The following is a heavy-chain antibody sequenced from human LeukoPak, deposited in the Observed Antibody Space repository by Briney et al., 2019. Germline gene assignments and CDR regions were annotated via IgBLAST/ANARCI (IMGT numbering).Heavy chain of an antibody. CDR1: GDSISSSSYY. Sequence: SETLSLTCTVSGDSISSSSYYWGWIRQPPGKGLEWIGSIYYSGSTYYNPSLKSRVTISVDTSKNQFSLKLSSVTAADTAVYYCATRVVEPAATIDYWGQGTLVTVSS. J-gene: IGHJ4*02. CDR2: IYYSGST. D-gene: IGHD2-2*01. V-gene: IGHV4-39*01. CDR3: ATRVVEPAATIDY.